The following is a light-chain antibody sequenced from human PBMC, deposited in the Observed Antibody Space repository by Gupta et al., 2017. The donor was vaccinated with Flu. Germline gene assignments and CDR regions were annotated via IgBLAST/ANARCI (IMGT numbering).Light chain of an antibody. J-gene: IGLJ3*02. CDR3: QVSETAADHWV. CDR1: KIGSEN. CDR2: YDD. Sequence: GKTATSAVGGSKIGSENLNWSHPTPGQSPVLLLYYDDSRRSGIPARFSGSNSGTTATVTIIRVEAGDEADYYCQVSETAADHWVFGAGTTLTVV. V-gene: IGLV3-21*01.